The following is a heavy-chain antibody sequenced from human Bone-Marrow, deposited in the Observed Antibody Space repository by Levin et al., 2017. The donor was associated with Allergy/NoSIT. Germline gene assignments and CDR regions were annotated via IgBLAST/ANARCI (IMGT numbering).Heavy chain of an antibody. V-gene: IGHV3-30*18. Sequence: PSETLSLTCAASGFTFSANNIHWVRQPPGKGLEWVAVISFDGNSKYYADSVKGRFTISRDNSKNTLYLQMNSLRGEDTAVYYCVKAHSNGYYWYLDVWGRGTLVTVSS. D-gene: IGHD3-22*01. CDR1: GFTFSANN. CDR2: ISFDGNSK. CDR3: VKAHSNGYYWYLDV. J-gene: IGHJ2*01.